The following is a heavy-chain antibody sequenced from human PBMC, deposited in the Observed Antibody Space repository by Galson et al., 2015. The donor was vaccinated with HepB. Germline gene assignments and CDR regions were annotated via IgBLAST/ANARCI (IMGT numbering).Heavy chain of an antibody. CDR3: ASQDSSSWYLNGDAFDI. J-gene: IGHJ3*02. V-gene: IGHV4-34*01. CDR1: GGSFSGYY. Sequence: ETLSLTCAVYGGSFSGYYWSWIRQPPGKGLEWIGEINYSGSTNYNPSLKRRVTISVDKSKNQFSLKLSSVTAADTAVYYCASQDSSSWYLNGDAFDIWGQGTMVTVSS. CDR2: INYSGST. D-gene: IGHD6-13*01.